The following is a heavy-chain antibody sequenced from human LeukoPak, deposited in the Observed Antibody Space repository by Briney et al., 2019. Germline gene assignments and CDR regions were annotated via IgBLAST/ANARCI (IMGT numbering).Heavy chain of an antibody. J-gene: IGHJ4*02. CDR3: ARHGRWDSGTYSFDY. D-gene: IGHD1-26*01. CDR1: GGSISSYY. V-gene: IGHV4-59*08. Sequence: PSETLSLTCTVSGGSISSYYWSWIRHPPGKGLEWIGYIYYSGSTNYNPSLRSRVTISVDTSKNQFSLKLTSVTAADTAVYYCARHGRWDSGTYSFDYWGKGTLVTVSS. CDR2: IYYSGST.